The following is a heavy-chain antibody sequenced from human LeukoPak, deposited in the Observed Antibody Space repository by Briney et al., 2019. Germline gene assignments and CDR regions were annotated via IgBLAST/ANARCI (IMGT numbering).Heavy chain of an antibody. J-gene: IGHJ5*02. V-gene: IGHV4-39*01. CDR1: GGSISTNNYL. D-gene: IGHD2-15*01. Sequence: WETLRLTCTVSGGSISTNNYLWGWIRQPPGKGLEWIGNIYNSVTTHYNPSLKSRVTISVDTSKNQFALKLSSVTAADTAVYYCARRTAVARGWFDLWGQGT. CDR3: ARRTAVARGWFDL. CDR2: IYNSVTT.